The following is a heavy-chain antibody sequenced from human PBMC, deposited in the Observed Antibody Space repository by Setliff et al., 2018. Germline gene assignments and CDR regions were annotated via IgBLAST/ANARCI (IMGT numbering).Heavy chain of an antibody. V-gene: IGHV1-18*01. CDR1: GYTFTSYG. CDR3: SRFGLYYEAVYRGGDYYYYGMDV. CDR2: ISGYNGNT. Sequence: GASVKVSCKASGYTFTSYGFSWVRQAPGQGLEWMGWISGYNGNTNYAQKVQGRVTMTTDTSTGTIYMELRSLRADDTAVYYCSRFGLYYEAVYRGGDYYYYGMDVWGQGTTVTVSS. D-gene: IGHD3-16*01. J-gene: IGHJ6*02.